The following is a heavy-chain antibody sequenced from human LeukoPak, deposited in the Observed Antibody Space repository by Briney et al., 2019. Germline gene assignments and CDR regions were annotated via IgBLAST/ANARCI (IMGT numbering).Heavy chain of an antibody. CDR1: GFTFSSYA. Sequence: GGSLRLSCAASGFTFSSYAMSWVRQAPGKGLEWVSGISWNSGSIGYADSVKGRFTISRDNAKNSLYLQMNSLRAEDTALYYCAKVYSSSWSGPADYWGQGTLVTVSS. CDR3: AKVYSSSWSGPADY. D-gene: IGHD6-13*01. CDR2: ISWNSGSI. V-gene: IGHV3-9*01. J-gene: IGHJ4*02.